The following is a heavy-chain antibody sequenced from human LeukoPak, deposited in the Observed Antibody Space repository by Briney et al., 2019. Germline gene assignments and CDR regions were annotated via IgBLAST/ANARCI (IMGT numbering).Heavy chain of an antibody. V-gene: IGHV3-30*18. D-gene: IGHD6-13*01. CDR3: AKSDPYYSSSWYEYFDY. CDR2: ISYDGSNK. Sequence: GGSLRPSCAASGFTFSSYGMHWVRQAPGKGLEWVAVISYDGSNKYYADSVKGRFTISRDNSKNTLYLQMNSLRAEDTAVYYCAKSDPYYSSSWYEYFDYWGQGTLVTVSS. J-gene: IGHJ4*02. CDR1: GFTFSSYG.